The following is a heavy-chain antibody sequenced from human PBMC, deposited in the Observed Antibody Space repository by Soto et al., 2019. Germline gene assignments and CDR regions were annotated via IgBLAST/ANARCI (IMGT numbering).Heavy chain of an antibody. CDR1: GGSSTGAYY. Sequence: TLSLACTVSGGSSTGAYYWNWIRQHPGKGLEWIGSIHYRGSTYYNPSLQSRITISLDRSNNQFSLNLSSVTAADTAVYYCARVRDSFGLDVWGQGTTVTVSS. J-gene: IGHJ6*02. CDR3: ARVRDSFGLDV. V-gene: IGHV4-31*03. D-gene: IGHD2-15*01. CDR2: IHYRGST.